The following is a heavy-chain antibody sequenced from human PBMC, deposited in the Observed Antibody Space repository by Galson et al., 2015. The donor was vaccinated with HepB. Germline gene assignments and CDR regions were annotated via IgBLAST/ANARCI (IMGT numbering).Heavy chain of an antibody. CDR1: GYTFSSYS. J-gene: IGHJ5*02. CDR2: ISAYDSST. V-gene: IGHV1-18*01. D-gene: IGHD2-15*01. Sequence: SVKVSCKASGYTFSSYSIAWVRQAPGQGLEWMGWISAYDSSTNYAQKLQGRVTMTTETSTTTAYMELRSLRSDDTAVYYCARGALVGVVSATLNNWFDPWGQGTLVTVSS. CDR3: ARGALVGVVSATLNNWFDP.